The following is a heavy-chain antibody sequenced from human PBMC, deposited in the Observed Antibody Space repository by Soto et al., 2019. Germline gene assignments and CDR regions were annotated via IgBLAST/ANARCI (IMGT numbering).Heavy chain of an antibody. CDR3: ARFYGLDAFDF. V-gene: IGHV4-39*01. J-gene: IGHJ3*01. CDR1: GGSISSSSYY. Sequence: PSETLSLTCTVSGGSISSSSYYWGWIRQPPGKGLEWIGCIYYSGSTYYNPSLKSRVTISVDTSKNQFSLKLSSVTAADTAVYYCARFYGLDAFDFWGQGTMLTVSS. D-gene: IGHD4-17*01. CDR2: IYYSGST.